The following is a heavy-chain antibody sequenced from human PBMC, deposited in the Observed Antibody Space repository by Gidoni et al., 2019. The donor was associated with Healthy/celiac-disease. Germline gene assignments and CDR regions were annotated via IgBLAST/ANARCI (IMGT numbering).Heavy chain of an antibody. J-gene: IGHJ4*02. V-gene: IGHV4-59*01. D-gene: IGHD3-10*01. CDR2: IYYSGST. Sequence: QVQLQESGPGLVKPSETLSLTCTVSGGSISSYYWSWIRQPPGKGLEWIGYIYYSGSTNYNPSLKSRVTISVDTSKNQFSLKLSSVTAADTAVYCCARRGGAYGSFDYWGQGTLVTVSS. CDR1: GGSISSYY. CDR3: ARRGGAYGSFDY.